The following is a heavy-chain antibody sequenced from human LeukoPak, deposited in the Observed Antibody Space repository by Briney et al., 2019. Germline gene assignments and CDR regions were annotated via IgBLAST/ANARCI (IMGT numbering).Heavy chain of an antibody. CDR3: ARGVNHYDYVWGSYAIDY. CDR1: GGSISSYY. V-gene: IGHV4-59*01. Sequence: KPSETLSLTCTGSGGSISSYYWSWIRQPPGKGLEWIGYIYYSGSTNYNPSLKSRVTISVDTSKNQFSLKLSSVTAADTAVYYCARGVNHYDYVWGSYAIDYWGQGTLVTVSS. J-gene: IGHJ4*02. D-gene: IGHD3-16*01. CDR2: IYYSGST.